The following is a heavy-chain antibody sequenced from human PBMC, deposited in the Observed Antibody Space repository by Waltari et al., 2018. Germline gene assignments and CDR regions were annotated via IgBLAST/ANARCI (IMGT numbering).Heavy chain of an antibody. V-gene: IGHV3-43D*04. CDR2: ISWDGGST. Sequence: EVQLVESGGVVVQPGGSLRLSCAASGFTFDDYAMPWVRQAPGKGLEWASLISWDGGSTYYADSVKGLFTISRDNSKNSLYLQMNSLRAEDTALYYCAKDMRVYSSGWLTQDYYYYYGMDVWGQGTTVTVSS. CDR1: GFTFDDYA. D-gene: IGHD6-19*01. J-gene: IGHJ6*02. CDR3: AKDMRVYSSGWLTQDYYYYYGMDV.